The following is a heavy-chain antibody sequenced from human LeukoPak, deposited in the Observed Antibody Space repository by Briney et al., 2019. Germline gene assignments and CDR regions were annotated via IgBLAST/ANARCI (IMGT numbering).Heavy chain of an antibody. D-gene: IGHD1-1*01. J-gene: IGHJ4*02. V-gene: IGHV3-33*01. CDR2: IWYEGSNK. Sequence: GGSLRLSCAASGFTFSSFGMHWVRQAPGKGLERVAFIWYEGSNKYYGNSVKGRFTISRDNSKNTLYLQMDSLTTEDTAVYYCARDPLARAPQPSVDYWGQGTLVTVSS. CDR1: GFTFSSFG. CDR3: ARDPLARAPQPSVDY.